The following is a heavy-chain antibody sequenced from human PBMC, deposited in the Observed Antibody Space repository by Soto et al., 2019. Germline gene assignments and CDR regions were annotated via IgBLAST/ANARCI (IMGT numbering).Heavy chain of an antibody. CDR1: DGSISSSSYY. Sequence: QLQLQESGPGLVKPSETLSLTCTVSDGSISSSSYYWGWIRQPPGKGLEWIGSIYYSGSTYYNPSLKSRVTISVDTSKNQFSLKPSSVTAADTAVYYCARSRTTVVTLDYWGQGTLVTVSS. J-gene: IGHJ4*02. CDR2: IYYSGST. D-gene: IGHD4-17*01. CDR3: ARSRTTVVTLDY. V-gene: IGHV4-39*01.